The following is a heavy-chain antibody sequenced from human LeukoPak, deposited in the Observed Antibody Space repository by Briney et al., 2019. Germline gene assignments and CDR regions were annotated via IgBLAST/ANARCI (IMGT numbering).Heavy chain of an antibody. J-gene: IGHJ6*02. CDR1: GGSISSGGYY. V-gene: IGHV4-31*03. CDR2: IYYSGST. Sequence: KTSETLSLTCTVSGGSISSGGYYWSWIRQHPRKGLEWIGYIYYSGSTYYNASLKSRVTISVDTSKNQFSLKLTSVTAADTAVYYCARDRYDSYPMDVWGQGTTVTVSS. CDR3: ARDRYDSYPMDV. D-gene: IGHD3-3*01.